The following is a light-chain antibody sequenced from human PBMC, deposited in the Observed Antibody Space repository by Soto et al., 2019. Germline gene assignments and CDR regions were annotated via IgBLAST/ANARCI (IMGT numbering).Light chain of an antibody. CDR1: QSISSW. V-gene: IGKV1-5*03. CDR2: QAS. Sequence: DIQMTQSPSTLSASVGDRVTITCRASQSISSWLAWYQHKPGEAPKLLISQASILESGVPPRFSGSVSLAEFARNITSLQPEDFTTHFCQQYTTLWTLGRRTKVDIK. CDR3: QQYTTLWT. J-gene: IGKJ1*01.